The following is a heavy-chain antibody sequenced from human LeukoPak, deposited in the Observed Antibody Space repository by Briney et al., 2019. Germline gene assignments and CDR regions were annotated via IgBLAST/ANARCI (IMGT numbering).Heavy chain of an antibody. CDR2: ISGSGGLT. V-gene: IGHV3-23*01. CDR3: ASPNEYGAY. CDR1: GGSISSSSYY. Sequence: ETLSLTCTVSGGSISSSSYYWGWIRQPPGKGLEWVSGISGSGGLTYYADSVKGRFTISRDNSKNTLYLQMNSLRAEGTAVYYCASPNEYGAYWGQGTLVTVSS. J-gene: IGHJ4*02. D-gene: IGHD4-17*01.